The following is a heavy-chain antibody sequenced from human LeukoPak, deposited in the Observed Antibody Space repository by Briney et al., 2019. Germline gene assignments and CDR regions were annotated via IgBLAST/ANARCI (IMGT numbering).Heavy chain of an antibody. CDR3: AIDSRIRGAPGAFDC. D-gene: IGHD1-26*01. V-gene: IGHV1-69*04. CDR1: GGTFSSYA. Sequence: SVKVSCKASGGTFSSYAISWVRQAPGQGLEWMGRIIPILGIANYAQKFQGRVTITADKSTSTAYMELSSLRSEDTAVYYCAIDSRIRGAPGAFDCWGQGTLVTVSS. J-gene: IGHJ4*02. CDR2: IIPILGIA.